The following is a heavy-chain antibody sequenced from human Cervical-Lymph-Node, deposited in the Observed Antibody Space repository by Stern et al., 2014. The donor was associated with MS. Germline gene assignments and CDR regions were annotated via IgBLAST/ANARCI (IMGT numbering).Heavy chain of an antibody. D-gene: IGHD3-10*01. CDR3: ARGGRGVGLEY. Sequence: VQLVESGGGVVQPGRSLSLSCVASGFTFSTYAMNWVRQAPGKGLEWAAFVSYDGTQRNSTDSVKARFTISRDNSKNTLYLHMNSLRDEDTAVYFCARGGRGVGLEYWGQGALVTVSS. CDR1: GFTFSTYA. J-gene: IGHJ4*02. CDR2: VSYDGTQR. V-gene: IGHV3-30-3*01.